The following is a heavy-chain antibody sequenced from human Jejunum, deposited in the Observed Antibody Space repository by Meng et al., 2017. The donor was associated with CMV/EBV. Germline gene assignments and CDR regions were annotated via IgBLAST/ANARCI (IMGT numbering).Heavy chain of an antibody. J-gene: IGHJ5*02. Sequence: QLQAVQSGAEVKKAGASVEVSCKATVYTFTHHGISWIRQAPGQGLEWMGWISCYNGDTNYAQKLQGRVTMTTDTSTDTAYMELRSLSPDDTAIYYCARDRGQDTVVVVADRGFDPWGQGTLVTVSS. V-gene: IGHV1-18*01. CDR2: ISCYNGDT. D-gene: IGHD2-15*01. CDR3: ARDRGQDTVVVVADRGFDP. CDR1: VYTFTHHG.